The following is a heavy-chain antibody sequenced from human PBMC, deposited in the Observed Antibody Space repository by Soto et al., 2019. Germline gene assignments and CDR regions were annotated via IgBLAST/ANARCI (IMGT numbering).Heavy chain of an antibody. CDR2: IYHTGNT. V-gene: IGHV4-31*11. J-gene: IGHJ4*02. CDR3: ARARDQNGGHFDY. CDR1: HGSMTSGGYY. D-gene: IGHD2-8*01. Sequence: QVQLQESGPGLVKPSQTLSLTCAVSHGSMTSGGYYWSWIRQLPGKGLEWIGQIYHTGNTYYNPSLKSRVSMSVDTSKTKFSVTLSSVTAADTAIYFCARARDQNGGHFDYWGQGIHVTVSS.